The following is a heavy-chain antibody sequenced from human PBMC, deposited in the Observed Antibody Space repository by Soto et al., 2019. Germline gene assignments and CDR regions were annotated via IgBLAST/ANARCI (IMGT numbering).Heavy chain of an antibody. D-gene: IGHD3-22*01. J-gene: IGHJ4*02. V-gene: IGHV1-69*13. Sequence: GASGKVSWEASGGTLSRYAISCGRQAPGQGLEWMGGIIPIFGTANYAQKFQGRVTITADESTSTAYMELSSLRSEDTAVYYCASGWDSSGYIDRGQGTLVTVSS. CDR3: ASGWDSSGYID. CDR2: IIPIFGTA. CDR1: GGTLSRYA.